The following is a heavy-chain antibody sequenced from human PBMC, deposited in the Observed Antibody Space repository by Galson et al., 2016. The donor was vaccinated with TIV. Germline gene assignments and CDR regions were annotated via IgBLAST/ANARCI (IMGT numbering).Heavy chain of an antibody. CDR3: ARERRHFGDNCYLSYYFCMDV. CDR1: GFTFIIFD. CDR2: FSNSDYT. V-gene: IGHV3-66*03. J-gene: IGHJ6*02. D-gene: IGHD2-21*01. Sequence: SLRLSCAASGFTFIIFDMSWVRQAPEKGLEWVSIFSNSDYTNYADSVKGRFTISRDNSKNTVYLHMSRLRAEDTAVYYCARERRHFGDNCYLSYYFCMDVWGQGTTVTVSS.